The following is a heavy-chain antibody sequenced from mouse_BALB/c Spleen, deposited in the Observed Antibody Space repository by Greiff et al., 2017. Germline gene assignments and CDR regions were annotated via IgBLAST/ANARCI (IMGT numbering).Heavy chain of an antibody. D-gene: IGHD2-1*01. CDR3: ARGDYGNYSPVPFDY. CDR1: GFSLTSYG. V-gene: IGHV2-9*02. CDR2: IWAGGST. Sequence: QVQLKESGPGLVAPSQSLSITCTVSGFSLTSYGVSWVRQPPGKGLEWLGVIWAGGSTNYNSALMSRLSISKDNSKSQVFLKMNSLQTDDTAMYYCARGDYGNYSPVPFDYWGQGTTLTVSS. J-gene: IGHJ2*01.